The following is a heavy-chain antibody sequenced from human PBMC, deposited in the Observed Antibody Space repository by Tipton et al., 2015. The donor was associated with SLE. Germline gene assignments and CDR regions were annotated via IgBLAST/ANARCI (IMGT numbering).Heavy chain of an antibody. D-gene: IGHD3-10*01. Sequence: SLTSAVYGGSFSGYYWSWIRQPPGKGLEWIGEINHSGSTNYNPSLKSRVTISVDTSKNQFSLKLSSVTAADTAVYYCAREWRITSPRFDPWGQGTLVTVSS. CDR1: GGSFSGYY. V-gene: IGHV4-34*01. CDR3: AREWRITSPRFDP. J-gene: IGHJ5*02. CDR2: INHSGST.